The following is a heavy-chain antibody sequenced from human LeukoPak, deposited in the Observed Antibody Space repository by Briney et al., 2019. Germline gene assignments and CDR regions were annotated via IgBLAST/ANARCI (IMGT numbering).Heavy chain of an antibody. J-gene: IGHJ4*02. CDR3: ARCAYSSSWYYFDY. CDR1: GFTFSSYW. CDR2: IKQDGSEK. V-gene: IGHV3-7*03. D-gene: IGHD6-13*01. Sequence: GGSLRLSGAASGFTFSSYWMSWVRQAPGKGLEWVANIKQDGSEKYYVDSVKGRFTISRDNAKNSLYLQMNSLRAEDTAVYYCARCAYSSSWYYFDYWGQGTLVTVSS.